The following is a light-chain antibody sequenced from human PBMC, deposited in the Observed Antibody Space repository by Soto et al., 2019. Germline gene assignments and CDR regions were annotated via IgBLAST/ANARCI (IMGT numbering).Light chain of an antibody. CDR3: QQYNNWPPIT. J-gene: IGKJ5*01. CDR1: QSVNNK. Sequence: EIVMTQSPATLSVSPGEIVTLSCSSSQSVNNKVAWYQQKPGQAPRLLIFGASTRATGIPARFSGSGSVTEFTLTISSLQSEDFAVYYCQQYNNWPPITFGQGTRLEIK. CDR2: GAS. V-gene: IGKV3-15*01.